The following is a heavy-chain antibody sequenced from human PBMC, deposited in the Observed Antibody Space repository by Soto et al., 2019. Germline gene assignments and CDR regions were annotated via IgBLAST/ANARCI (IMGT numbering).Heavy chain of an antibody. CDR3: ARDGGDSLFYYYYGMDV. Sequence: QVQLVQSGAEVKKPGASVKVSCKASGYTFTSYGISWVRQAPGQGLEWMGWISAYNGNTNYAQKLQGRVTMTTDTSTSTADMELRSLRSDDTAVYYCARDGGDSLFYYYYGMDVWGQGTTVTVSS. J-gene: IGHJ6*02. CDR2: ISAYNGNT. CDR1: GYTFTSYG. V-gene: IGHV1-18*04. D-gene: IGHD2-21*02.